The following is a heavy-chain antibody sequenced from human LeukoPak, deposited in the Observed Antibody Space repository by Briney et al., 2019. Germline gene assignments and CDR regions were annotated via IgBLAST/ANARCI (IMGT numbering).Heavy chain of an antibody. V-gene: IGHV3-53*01. CDR3: AKDEATSGGGLAS. Sequence: PGGSLRLSCAASGFTVSGTHMSWVRQAPGEGLEWVSAMYTGGTTYYADSVAGRFTVSRDNSKNTLYLHMNSLRVEDTAVYYCAKDEATSGGGLASWGQGTLVSVSS. D-gene: IGHD3-16*01. CDR2: MYTGGTT. J-gene: IGHJ4*02. CDR1: GFTVSGTH.